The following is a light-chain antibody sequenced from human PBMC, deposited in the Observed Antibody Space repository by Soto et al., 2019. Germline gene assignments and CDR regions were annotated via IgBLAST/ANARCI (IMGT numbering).Light chain of an antibody. J-gene: IGLJ2*01. Sequence: QSVLTQPPSASGTPGQRVTISCSGSNSNIGSKYVYWYQQLPGTAPKLLMYRNNQRPSGVPDRFSGSKSGTSASLAISGLRSEDEADYYCAAWDVSLGGPAFVGGTKLTVL. V-gene: IGLV1-47*01. CDR2: RNN. CDR1: NSNIGSKY. CDR3: AAWDVSLGGPA.